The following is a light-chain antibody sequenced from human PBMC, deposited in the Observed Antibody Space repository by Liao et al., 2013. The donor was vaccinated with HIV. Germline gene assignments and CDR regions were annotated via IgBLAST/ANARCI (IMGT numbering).Light chain of an antibody. CDR1: KLGDKF. CDR3: QTWDTGTGV. CDR2: QDS. J-gene: IGLJ1*01. Sequence: SYELTQPPSVSVSPGQTASIPCSGDKLGDKFACWYQQKPGQSPVLVIYQDSKRPSGIPERFSGSNSGTTATLAISGAQALDEADYYCQTWDTGTGVFGTGTKVTV. V-gene: IGLV3-1*01.